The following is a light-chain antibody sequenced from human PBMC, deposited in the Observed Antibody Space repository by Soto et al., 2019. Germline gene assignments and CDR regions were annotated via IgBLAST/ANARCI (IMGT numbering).Light chain of an antibody. CDR1: QSVNGNY. J-gene: IGKJ2*01. Sequence: EIVLTQSPGTLSLSPGERATLSCRASQSVNGNYLTWYQQKPGQAPRLLIYGASTRATGTPDRFSGSGSGTVFTLPISRPQPDDFAVYYCQADGSSFRYTFGQGTKLEIK. CDR3: QADGSSFRYT. CDR2: GAS. V-gene: IGKV3-20*01.